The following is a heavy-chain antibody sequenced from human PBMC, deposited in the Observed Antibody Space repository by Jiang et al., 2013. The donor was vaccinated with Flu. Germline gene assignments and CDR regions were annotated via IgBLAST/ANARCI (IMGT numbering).Heavy chain of an antibody. CDR1: GDSVSSNSAA. Sequence: SLTCAISGDSVSSNSAAWNWIRQSPSRGLEWLGRTYHRSKWYNEYAVSVKSRITINPDTSKNQFSLQLNSVTPEDTAVYYCARDPDYYYGMDVWGQGTTVTVSS. V-gene: IGHV6-1*01. CDR3: ARDPDYYYGMDV. J-gene: IGHJ6*02. CDR2: TYHRSKWYN.